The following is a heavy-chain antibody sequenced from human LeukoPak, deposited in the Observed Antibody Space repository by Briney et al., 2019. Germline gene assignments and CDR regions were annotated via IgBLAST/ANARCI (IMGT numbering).Heavy chain of an antibody. CDR1: GGTFSSYA. CDR2: IIPIFGTA. J-gene: IGHJ4*02. D-gene: IGHD2-15*01. CDR3: ARGGDIVVVEAAVTDFDY. V-gene: IGHV1-69*05. Sequence: ASVKVSCKASGGTFSSYAISWVRQAPGQGLEWMGGIIPIFGTANYAQKFQGRVTITTDESTSTAYMELSSLRSEDTAVYYCARGGDIVVVEAAVTDFDYWGQGTLVTVSS.